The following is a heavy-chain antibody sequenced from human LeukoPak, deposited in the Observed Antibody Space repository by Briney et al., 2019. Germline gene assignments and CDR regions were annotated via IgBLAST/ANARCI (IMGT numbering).Heavy chain of an antibody. CDR1: GGSISSGDYY. CDR2: IYYSGST. J-gene: IGHJ5*02. V-gene: IGHV4-30-4*01. CDR3: ASTYYDILTGYPKYNWFDP. Sequence: SETLSLTCTVSGGSISSGDYYWSWIRQPPGKGLEWIGHIYYSGSTYYNPSLKSRVTISVDTSKNQFSLKLSSVTAADTAVYYCASTYYDILTGYPKYNWFDPWGQGTLVTVSS. D-gene: IGHD3-9*01.